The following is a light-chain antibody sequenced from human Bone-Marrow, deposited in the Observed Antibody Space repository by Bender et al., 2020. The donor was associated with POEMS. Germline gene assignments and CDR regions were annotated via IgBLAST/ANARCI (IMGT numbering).Light chain of an antibody. J-gene: IGLJ2*01. CDR2: YDR. CDR3: QAWDSNSAI. CDR1: SVGNKH. V-gene: IGLV3-1*01. Sequence: SFDLTQPLSLSVAPGQTANITCGGDSVGNKHVHWYQQKPGQAPVLVLYYDRDRPSGIPERFSGSNYGNTATLTISETQAMDEADYFCQAWDSNSAIFGGGTKLTVL.